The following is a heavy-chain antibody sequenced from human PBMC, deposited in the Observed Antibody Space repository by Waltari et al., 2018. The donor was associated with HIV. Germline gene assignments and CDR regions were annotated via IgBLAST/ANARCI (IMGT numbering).Heavy chain of an antibody. CDR1: GGSISSSSYY. CDR2: IYYSGIT. CDR3: ARGGGSSPTYYDFWSGYYTFDY. D-gene: IGHD3-3*01. J-gene: IGHJ4*02. Sequence: QLQLQESGPGLVKPSETLSLTCTVSGGSISSSSYYWGWIRQPPGKGLEGIGSIYYSGITYYNPSLKSRVTISVDTSKNQFSLKLSSVTAADTAVYYCARGGGSSPTYYDFWSGYYTFDYWGQGTLVTVSS. V-gene: IGHV4-39*07.